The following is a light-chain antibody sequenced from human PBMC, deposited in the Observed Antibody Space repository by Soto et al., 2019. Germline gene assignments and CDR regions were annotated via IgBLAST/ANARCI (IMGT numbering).Light chain of an antibody. CDR1: QSVGGN. CDR3: QQYGSSPET. J-gene: IGKJ1*01. CDR2: SSS. V-gene: IGKV3-15*01. Sequence: IVMTQSPATLSVSPGERATLSCRASQSVGGNLAWYQQKPGQAPRLLIHSSSTRAPGFPARFSGSGSGTDFSLTISRLEPEDFAVYYCQQYGSSPETFGQGTKVDI.